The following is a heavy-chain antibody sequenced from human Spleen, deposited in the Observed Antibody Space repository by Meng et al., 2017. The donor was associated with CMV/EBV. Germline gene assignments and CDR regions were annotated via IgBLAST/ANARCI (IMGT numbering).Heavy chain of an antibody. CDR2: ISGSGGST. V-gene: IGHV3-23*01. Sequence: GGSLRLSCAASGFTFSSYAMSWVRQAPGKGLEWVSAISGSGGSTYYADSVKDRFTISRDNAKNSMYLQMNSLRVEDTAVYYCGRDMDVWGQGTTVTVSS. CDR3: GRDMDV. CDR1: GFTFSSYA. J-gene: IGHJ6*02.